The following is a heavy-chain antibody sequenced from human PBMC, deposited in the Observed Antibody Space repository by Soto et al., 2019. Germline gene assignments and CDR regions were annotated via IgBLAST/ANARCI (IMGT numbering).Heavy chain of an antibody. V-gene: IGHV3-23*03. J-gene: IGHJ4*02. CDR2: IYCGGDGI. CDR1: GFPFSTYT. Sequence: EVQLVEAGGGLVQPGGSLRLSCVGSGFPFSTYTMSWVRQAPGQGLEWLSGIYCGGDGISYADSVKGRFTISRDNSRSTLYLQMNSLRSDDTAIYYCAKDRQPDGFWPFDHWGRGTLIVVSS. CDR3: AKDRQPDGFWPFDH. D-gene: IGHD3-3*01.